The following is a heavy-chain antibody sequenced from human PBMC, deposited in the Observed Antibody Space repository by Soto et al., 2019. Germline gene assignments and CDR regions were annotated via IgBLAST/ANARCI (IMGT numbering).Heavy chain of an antibody. D-gene: IGHD3-9*01. J-gene: IGHJ6*02. CDR1: GYIFTGYH. V-gene: IGHV1-2*02. Sequence: SVKVSCKASGYIFTGYHIHWVRQAPGRGLEWMGWINPNSGDTEYAQNFQGRVTMTRDTSFNLVYMEMSGLMSGDTAVYYCARPGRGTRGFDEMDIWGQGTKVTVYS. CDR3: ARPGRGTRGFDEMDI. CDR2: INPNSGDT.